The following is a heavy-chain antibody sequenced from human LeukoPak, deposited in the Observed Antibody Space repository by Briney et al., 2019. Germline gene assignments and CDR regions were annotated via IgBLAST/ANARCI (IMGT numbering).Heavy chain of an antibody. D-gene: IGHD3-22*01. Sequence: SETLSLTCTVSGVSISIYYWSWIRQPPGKGLEGIGYIYYRGSTNYNPSLKSRVTISVDTSKNQFSLKLSSVTAADTAVYYCARVRDSSGYDYYYYMDVWGKGTTVTVSS. J-gene: IGHJ6*03. CDR1: GVSISIYY. V-gene: IGHV4-59*01. CDR3: ARVRDSSGYDYYYYMDV. CDR2: IYYRGST.